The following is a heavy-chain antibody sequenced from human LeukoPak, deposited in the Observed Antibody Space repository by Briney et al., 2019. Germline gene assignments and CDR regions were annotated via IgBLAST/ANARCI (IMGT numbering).Heavy chain of an antibody. Sequence: GGSLRLSCTASGLTFGDYAMSWVRQAPGKGLEWVGFIRSKAYGGTTEYAASVKGRFTISRDDSKSIAYLQMNSLKTEDTAVYYCTRDPIGVVVAATYLDYWGQGTLVTVSS. D-gene: IGHD2-15*01. CDR3: TRDPIGVVVAATYLDY. CDR2: IRSKAYGGTT. V-gene: IGHV3-49*04. CDR1: GLTFGDYA. J-gene: IGHJ4*02.